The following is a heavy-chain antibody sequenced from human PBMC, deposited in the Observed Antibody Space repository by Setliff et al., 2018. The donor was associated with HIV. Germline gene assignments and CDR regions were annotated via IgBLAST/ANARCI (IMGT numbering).Heavy chain of an antibody. Sequence: SETLSLTCSVFGDYIRSSRYYWGWIRQPPGKGLEWIGSILSSGGTYLNPSLRGRVTISVDTAKNQLSLSLRSVTAADTAVYYCARDSPHYYDGSGYYQGYYYYYLDVWGKGTTVTVSS. V-gene: IGHV4-39*07. D-gene: IGHD3-22*01. J-gene: IGHJ6*03. CDR2: ILSSGGT. CDR1: GDYIRSSRYY. CDR3: ARDSPHYYDGSGYYQGYYYYYLDV.